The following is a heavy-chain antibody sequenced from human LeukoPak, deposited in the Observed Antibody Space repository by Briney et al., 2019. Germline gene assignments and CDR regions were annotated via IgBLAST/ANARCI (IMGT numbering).Heavy chain of an antibody. CDR2: INPSSGGT. CDR1: GGTFSSYA. Sequence: GASVKVSCKASGGTFSSYAISWVRQAPGQGLEWMGWINPSSGGTNYAQKFQGRVTMTRDTSISTAYMELSRLRSDDTAVYYCASHCSGGSCYFDYWGQGTLVTVSS. CDR3: ASHCSGGSCYFDY. D-gene: IGHD2-15*01. V-gene: IGHV1-2*02. J-gene: IGHJ4*02.